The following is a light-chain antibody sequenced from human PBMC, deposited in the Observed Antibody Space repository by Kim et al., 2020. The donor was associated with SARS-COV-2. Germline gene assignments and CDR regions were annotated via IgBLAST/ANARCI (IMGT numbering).Light chain of an antibody. CDR2: DTS. V-gene: IGKV3-11*01. CDR1: QSISTF. J-gene: IGKJ4*01. Sequence: EIVLTQAPAALSLSPGERATLSCRASQSISTFLHWYQHKPGQAPRLLIYDTSNRAPGIPARFSGSGSGTDFSLTIGSLEPEDFAVYYCQQSSDWPLTFGGGTKVDIK. CDR3: QQSSDWPLT.